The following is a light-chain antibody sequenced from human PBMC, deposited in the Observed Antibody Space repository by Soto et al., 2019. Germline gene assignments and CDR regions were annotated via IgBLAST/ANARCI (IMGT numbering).Light chain of an antibody. Sequence: EIVLTQSPGTLSLSPGERATLSCRASQSVSSSYLAWCQQKPGQAPRLLIYGASSRATGIPDRFSGSGSGTEFTLTISSLEPEDFAVYYCQQRSKWPLTFGGGTKVDIK. CDR3: QQRSKWPLT. J-gene: IGKJ4*01. V-gene: IGKV3D-20*02. CDR1: QSVSSSY. CDR2: GAS.